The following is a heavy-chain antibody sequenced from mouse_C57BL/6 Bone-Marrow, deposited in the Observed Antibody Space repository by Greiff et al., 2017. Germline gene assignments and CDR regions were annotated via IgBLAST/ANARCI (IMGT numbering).Heavy chain of an antibody. CDR1: GYTFTSYW. Sequence: VQLQQPGAELVKPGASVKMSCKASGYTFTSYWITWVKQRPGQGLEWIGDIYPGSGSTNYNEKFKCKATLTVDTSSSTAYMQLSSLTSEDSAVYYCARLLRRDWYFDVWGTGTTVTVSS. CDR2: IYPGSGST. J-gene: IGHJ1*03. D-gene: IGHD1-1*01. V-gene: IGHV1-55*01. CDR3: ARLLRRDWYFDV.